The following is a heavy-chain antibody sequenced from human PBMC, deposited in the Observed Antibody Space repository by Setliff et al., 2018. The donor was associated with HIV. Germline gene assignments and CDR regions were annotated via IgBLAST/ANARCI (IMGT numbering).Heavy chain of an antibody. V-gene: IGHV3-30*12. CDR1: GFNVEKSG. D-gene: IGHD3-3*01. CDR2: MYYDGVTT. CDR3: ARGRVLEWLLNH. Sequence: GALRLSCEASGFNVEKSGMHWIRQAPGKGLEWVAVMYYDGVTTYYADSVKGRFTISRDGSKNMIFLQMNSLRVDDTAVYYCARGRVLEWLLNHWGQGTRVTVSS. J-gene: IGHJ4*02.